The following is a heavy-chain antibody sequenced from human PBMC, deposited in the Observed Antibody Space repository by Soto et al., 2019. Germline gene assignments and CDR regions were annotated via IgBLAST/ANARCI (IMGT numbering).Heavy chain of an antibody. CDR2: IIPIFGTA. CDR1: GXXXXXXX. V-gene: IGHV1-69*13. Sequence: SVKVSCKXXGXXXXXXXISXVRXXXXQXXXWMGGIIPIFGTANYAQKFQGRVTITADESTSTAYMELSSLRSEDTAVYYCARGRRSGGYYYGSGSYYSGMDVWGQGTTVTVSS. CDR3: ARGRRSGGYYYGSGSYYSGMDV. D-gene: IGHD3-10*01. J-gene: IGHJ6*02.